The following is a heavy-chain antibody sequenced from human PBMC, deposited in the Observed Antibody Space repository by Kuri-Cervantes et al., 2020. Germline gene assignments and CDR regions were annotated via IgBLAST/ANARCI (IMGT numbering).Heavy chain of an antibody. J-gene: IGHJ4*02. D-gene: IGHD2/OR15-2a*01. CDR1: GGTFSSYA. CDR3: ATDVRTKGAFDY. CDR2: ISAYNGNT. Sequence: ASVKVSCKASGGTFSSYAISWVRQAPGQGLEWMGWISAYNGNTNYAQKLQGRVTMTEDTSTDTAYMELSSLRSEDTAVYYCATDVRTKGAFDYWGQGTLVTVSS. V-gene: IGHV1-18*01.